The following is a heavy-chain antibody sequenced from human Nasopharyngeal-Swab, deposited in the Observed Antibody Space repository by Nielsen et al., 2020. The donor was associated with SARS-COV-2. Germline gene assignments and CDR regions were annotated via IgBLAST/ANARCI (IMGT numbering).Heavy chain of an antibody. Sequence: GESLKISCAASGFTFSSYTIHWVRQAPGKGLEWVAVISYDASDKYYADSVKGRFTLSRDNSKSTVYLQMNSLRPEDTAVYYCAREGGNWFDPWGQGTLVTVSS. J-gene: IGHJ5*02. CDR3: AREGGNWFDP. V-gene: IGHV3-30*04. CDR2: ISYDASDK. D-gene: IGHD3-16*01. CDR1: GFTFSSYT.